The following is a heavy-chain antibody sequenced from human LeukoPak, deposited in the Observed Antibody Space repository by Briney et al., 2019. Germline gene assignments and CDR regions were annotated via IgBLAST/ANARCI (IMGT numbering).Heavy chain of an antibody. V-gene: IGHV3-66*01. D-gene: IGHD5-24*01. CDR1: GFTVSSNY. CDR2: IYSGGST. Sequence: AGGSLRLSCAASGFTVSSNYMSWVRQAPGKGLEWVSVIYSGGSTYYADSVKGRFTISRDSSKNTVNLQMNSLRAEDTAVYYCARDRRDGYCLGHWGQGTLVTVSS. J-gene: IGHJ4*02. CDR3: ARDRRDGYCLGH.